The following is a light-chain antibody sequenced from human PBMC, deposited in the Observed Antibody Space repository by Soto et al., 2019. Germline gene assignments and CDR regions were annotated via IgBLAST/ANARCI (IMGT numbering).Light chain of an antibody. J-gene: IGLJ3*02. Sequence: QSALTQPRSVSGSPGQSVTISCTGTNSDIGNYNYVSWYQQHPGKAPKVMIYDVSKRPSGVPDRLSGSKSGNTASLTISGLQAEDEADYYCCSYPGSHTWVFGGGTKLTVL. CDR3: CSYPGSHTWV. CDR2: DVS. CDR1: NSDIGNYNY. V-gene: IGLV2-11*01.